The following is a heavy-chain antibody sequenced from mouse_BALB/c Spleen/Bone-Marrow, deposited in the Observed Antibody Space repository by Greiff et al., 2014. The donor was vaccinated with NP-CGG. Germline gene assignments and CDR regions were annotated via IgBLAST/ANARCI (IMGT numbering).Heavy chain of an antibody. CDR2: IDPYYGTT. Sequence: VQLQQPGPELEKPGASVKISCKASGHSFTGYNMNWVKQSHGKSLEWIGNIDPYYGTTTFNQKFKDKATLTVDKSSSTAYMQLKSLTSEDSAVYYCTRSRACFRDWFAYWGQGTLVTVSA. CDR3: TRSRACFRDWFAY. V-gene: IGHV1-39*01. J-gene: IGHJ3*01. CDR1: GHSFTGYN. D-gene: IGHD3-3*01.